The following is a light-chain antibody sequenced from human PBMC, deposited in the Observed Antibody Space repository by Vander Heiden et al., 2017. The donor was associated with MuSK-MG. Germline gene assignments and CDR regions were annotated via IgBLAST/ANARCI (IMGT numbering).Light chain of an antibody. J-gene: IGKJ2*01. CDR3: QQSYSTLMYT. CDR1: QSISSY. Sequence: DIQMTQPPSSLSASVGDRVTITCRASQSISSYLNWYQQKPGKAPKLLIYAASSLKSGVPSRFSGSGSWTDFTLTISSLQPEDFATYYCQQSYSTLMYTFGQGTKLEIK. V-gene: IGKV1-39*01. CDR2: AAS.